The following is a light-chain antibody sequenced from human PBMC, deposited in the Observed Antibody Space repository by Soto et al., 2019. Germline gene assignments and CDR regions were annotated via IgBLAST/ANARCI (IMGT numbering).Light chain of an antibody. Sequence: DIQMTQSPSAMSASVGDRVTITCRASQGISNYLVWVQQKSGEVPKRLIYGAFNLHSGVPSRFSGSGSGTEFTLTISSLQPEDSATYYCLQHNIHPWTFGQGTKVEIK. J-gene: IGKJ1*01. CDR2: GAF. CDR1: QGISNY. CDR3: LQHNIHPWT. V-gene: IGKV1-17*03.